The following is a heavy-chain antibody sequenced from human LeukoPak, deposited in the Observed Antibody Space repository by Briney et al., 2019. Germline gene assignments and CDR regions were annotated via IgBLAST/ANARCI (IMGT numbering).Heavy chain of an antibody. D-gene: IGHD3-10*01. CDR1: GGSISSGDYY. J-gene: IGHJ4*02. CDR3: ASLYGSGSYSKLDY. Sequence: PSQTLSLTCTVSGGSISSGDYYWSWIRQPPGKGLEWIGCIYYSGSTYYNPSLKSRVAISVDTSKNQFSLKLSSVTAADTAVYYCASLYGSGSYSKLDYWGQGTLVTVSS. CDR2: IYYSGST. V-gene: IGHV4-30-4*08.